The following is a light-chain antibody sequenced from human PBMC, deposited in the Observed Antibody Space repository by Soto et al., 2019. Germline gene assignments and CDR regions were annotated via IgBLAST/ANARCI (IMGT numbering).Light chain of an antibody. CDR3: SSYTTSGTPV. V-gene: IGLV2-14*01. Sequence: QSALTQPASVSGSAGQSITISCTGTSSDVGGYNYLSWYQQNPGKAPKVMIYEVSNRPSGVSNRFSGSKSGNTASLTISGLQAEDEADYYCSSYTTSGTPVFGGGTKLNVL. J-gene: IGLJ3*02. CDR1: SSDVGGYNY. CDR2: EVS.